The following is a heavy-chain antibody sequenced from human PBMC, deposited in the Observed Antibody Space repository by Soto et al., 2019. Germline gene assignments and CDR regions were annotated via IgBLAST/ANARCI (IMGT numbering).Heavy chain of an antibody. J-gene: IGHJ4*02. Sequence: QVQLVQSGAEVKKPGASVKVSCKTSGYNFTTYGVSWVRQAPGQGLEWMGWISGHIGHTNYAQTFQGRVTMTTDTSTTTAYMELRSLRSDDTAVYYCARYQPYSTGYYYFDHWGQGTLAIVTS. V-gene: IGHV1-18*01. CDR1: GYNFTTYG. CDR2: ISGHIGHT. D-gene: IGHD6-19*01. CDR3: ARYQPYSTGYYYFDH.